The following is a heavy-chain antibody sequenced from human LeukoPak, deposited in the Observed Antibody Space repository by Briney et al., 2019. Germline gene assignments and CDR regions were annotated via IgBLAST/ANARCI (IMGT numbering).Heavy chain of an antibody. CDR3: AREIWWGNKVAWSGYFDC. Sequence: GGSVTLSCAASGFTLSNYWRGWVRPAPGKGREWGANIRQDGDSKYYVGSVKGRFTISRDNAENSLFLQMNSLRAEDMAVYYCAREIWWGNKVAWSGYFDCWGQGTLVTVSS. V-gene: IGHV3-7*01. D-gene: IGHD3-16*01. CDR2: IRQDGDSK. J-gene: IGHJ4*02. CDR1: GFTLSNYW.